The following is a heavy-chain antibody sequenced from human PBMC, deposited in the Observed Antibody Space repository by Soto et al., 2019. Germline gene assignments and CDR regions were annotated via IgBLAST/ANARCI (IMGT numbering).Heavy chain of an antibody. J-gene: IGHJ4*02. CDR2: ISAYNGNT. CDR3: ARGRYGDYLLDY. D-gene: IGHD4-17*01. CDR1: GYTFTNYG. Sequence: ASVQVSCKASGYTFTNYGIIWVRQAPGPGLEWLGWISAYNGNTNYAQKFQGRVTMTTDTSTNTAYMDLMSLKSDDTAVYYCARGRYGDYLLDYWGQGTLVTVSS. V-gene: IGHV1-18*01.